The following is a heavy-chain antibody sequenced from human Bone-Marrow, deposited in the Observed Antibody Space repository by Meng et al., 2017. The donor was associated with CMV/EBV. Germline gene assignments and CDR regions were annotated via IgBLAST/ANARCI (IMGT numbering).Heavy chain of an antibody. Sequence: SVNGSCKASGYTFTSYGISCVRQATGQGLEWMGWISAFNDNTNYAQKLQGRVTMTTDTSTRTAYMELRSLGPDDTAVYYWARDSYSSQSRWFDPWGQGTLVTVSS. CDR3: ARDSYSSQSRWFDP. V-gene: IGHV1-18*01. J-gene: IGHJ5*02. D-gene: IGHD6-13*01. CDR1: GYTFTSYG. CDR2: ISAFNDNT.